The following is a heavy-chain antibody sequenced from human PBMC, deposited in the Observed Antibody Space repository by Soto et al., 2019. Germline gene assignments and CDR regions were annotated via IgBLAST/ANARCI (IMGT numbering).Heavy chain of an antibody. D-gene: IGHD3-3*01. J-gene: IGHJ4*02. Sequence: GASVKVSCXASGYTFTSYGISWVRQSPGQGLEWMGWISAYNGNTNYAQKLQGRVTMTTDTSTSTAYMELRSLRSDDTAVYYCARLRFLEWLSDYWGQGTLVTVSS. CDR2: ISAYNGNT. CDR3: ARLRFLEWLSDY. V-gene: IGHV1-18*01. CDR1: GYTFTSYG.